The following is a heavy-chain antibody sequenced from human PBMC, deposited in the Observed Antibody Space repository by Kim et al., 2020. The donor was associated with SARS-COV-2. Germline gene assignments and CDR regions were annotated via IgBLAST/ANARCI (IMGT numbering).Heavy chain of an antibody. D-gene: IGHD6-6*01. J-gene: IGHJ5*02. CDR3: RGLIGSIAGGGDWFDP. V-gene: IGHV1-2*02. CDR2: INPNSGGT. Sequence: ASVKVSCNASGYTFTGYYMHWVRQAPGQGLEWMGWINPNSGGTNYAQKFQGRVTMTRDTSISTAYMELSRLRSDDTAVYYCRGLIGSIAGGGDWFDPWGQGTLVTVSS. CDR1: GYTFTGYY.